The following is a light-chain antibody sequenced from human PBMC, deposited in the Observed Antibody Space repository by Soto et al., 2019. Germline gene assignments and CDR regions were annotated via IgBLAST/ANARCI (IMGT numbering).Light chain of an antibody. CDR1: QSVSSN. Sequence: EIVMTQSPATLSVSPGERATLSCRASQSVSSNLAWYQQKPGQAPRLLIYGASTRATGIPARFSGSGSGTEFTLTISSLQSEDFAVYYCQQCGGSPLFSFGPGTKLEIK. V-gene: IGKV3-15*01. J-gene: IGKJ2*03. CDR3: QQCGGSPLFS. CDR2: GAS.